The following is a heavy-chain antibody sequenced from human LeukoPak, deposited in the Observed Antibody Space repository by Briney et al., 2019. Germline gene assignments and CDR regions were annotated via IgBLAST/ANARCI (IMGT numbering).Heavy chain of an antibody. CDR1: GESFSNHY. CDR3: ARGRGVAARRGFDF. D-gene: IGHD6-6*01. V-gene: IGHV4-34*01. CDR2: IEHRGNT. J-gene: IGHJ4*02. Sequence: SETLSLSCVVNGESFSNHYWTWIRQSPGKGLEWIGEIEHRGNTNYNPSLKSRVTISVDTSKNKFSLKLKSVTAADTAAFYCARGRGVAARRGFDFWGQGTLVTVSS.